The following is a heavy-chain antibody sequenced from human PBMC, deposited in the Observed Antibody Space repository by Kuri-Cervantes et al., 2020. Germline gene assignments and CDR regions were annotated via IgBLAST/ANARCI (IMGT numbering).Heavy chain of an antibody. V-gene: IGHV1-2*02. Sequence: ASVKVSCKASGYTFTGYYMHWVRQAPGQGLEWMGWINPNSGGTNYAQKFQGRVTMTRDTSISTAYMELSRLRSDDTAVYYCAKGVLMITFGGAWGGFDPWGQGTLVTVSS. CDR1: GYTFTGYY. D-gene: IGHD3-16*01. J-gene: IGHJ5*02. CDR2: INPNSGGT. CDR3: AKGVLMITFGGAWGGFDP.